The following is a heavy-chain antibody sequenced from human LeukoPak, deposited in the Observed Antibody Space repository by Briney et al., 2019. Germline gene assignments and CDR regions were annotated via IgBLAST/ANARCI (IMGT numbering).Heavy chain of an antibody. D-gene: IGHD3-10*01. CDR1: GGTFSSYA. CDR3: ATYGHYYYYGMDV. CDR2: IIPIFGTA. V-gene: IGHV1-69*13. J-gene: IGHJ6*02. Sequence: SVKISCKASGGTFSSYAISWVRQAPGQGLEWMGGIIPIFGTANYAQKFQGRVTITADESTSTAYMELSSLRSEDTAVYYCATYGHYYYYGMDVWGQGTTVTVSS.